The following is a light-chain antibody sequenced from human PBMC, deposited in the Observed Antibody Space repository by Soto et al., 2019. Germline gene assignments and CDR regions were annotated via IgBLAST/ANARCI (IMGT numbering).Light chain of an antibody. CDR3: QQYHNYWWT. V-gene: IGKV1-5*03. Sequence: DIQMTQSPSTLSASVGDRVTITCRASQTIINWLAWYQQKPGKAPKLLIYKASTLEGEVPSRFSGSGSETEFTLTINSLQPDDSATYYCQQYHNYWWTLGHGSKVDIK. CDR2: KAS. CDR1: QTIINW. J-gene: IGKJ1*01.